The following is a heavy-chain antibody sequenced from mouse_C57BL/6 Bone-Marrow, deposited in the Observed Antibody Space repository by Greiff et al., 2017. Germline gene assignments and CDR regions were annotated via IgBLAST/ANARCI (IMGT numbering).Heavy chain of an antibody. CDR3: SRSETDGYYDFDY. CDR1: GYTFTSYW. CDR2: IDPNSGGT. J-gene: IGHJ2*01. Sequence: QVQLQQPGAELVKPGASVKLSCKASGYTFTSYWMHWVKQRPGRGLEWIGRIDPNSGGTKYNEKFKSKATLTVDKPSSTAYMQLSSLTSEDSAVXYCSRSETDGYYDFDYWGQGTTLTVSS. D-gene: IGHD2-3*01. V-gene: IGHV1-72*01.